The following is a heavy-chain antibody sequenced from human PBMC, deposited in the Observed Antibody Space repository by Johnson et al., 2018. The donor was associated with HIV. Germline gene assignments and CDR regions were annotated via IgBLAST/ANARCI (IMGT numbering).Heavy chain of an antibody. CDR1: GFTFRNYA. D-gene: IGHD1-26*01. V-gene: IGHV3-30*04. J-gene: IGHJ3*02. Sequence: QVQLVESGGGVVQPGTSLRLSCAASGFTFRNYAMHWVRQAPGKGLEWVAVISYDGSNKYYADYVKGRFTISRDNSKNTLSLQMNSRRVDDTAIYYCARVRAGRENAFDIWGQGTMVAVSS. CDR2: ISYDGSNK. CDR3: ARVRAGRENAFDI.